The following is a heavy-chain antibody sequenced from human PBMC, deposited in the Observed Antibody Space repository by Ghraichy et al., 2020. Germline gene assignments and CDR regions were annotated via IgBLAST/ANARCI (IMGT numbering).Heavy chain of an antibody. CDR2: IYYSGST. CDR3: ARLLGRRGPGSDTAMGGHSGY. Sequence: ESLNISCTVSGGSISSSSYYWGWIRQPPGKGLEWIGSIYYSGSTYYNPSLKSRVTISVDTSKNQFSLKLSSVTAADTAVYYCARLLGRRGPGSDTAMGGHSGYWGQGTLVTVSS. D-gene: IGHD5-18*01. J-gene: IGHJ4*02. V-gene: IGHV4-39*01. CDR1: GGSISSSSYY.